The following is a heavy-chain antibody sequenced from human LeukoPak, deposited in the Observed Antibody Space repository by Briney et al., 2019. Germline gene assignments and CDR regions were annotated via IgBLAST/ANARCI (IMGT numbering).Heavy chain of an antibody. CDR2: ISGSGGST. CDR3: AKVAQDFDWYGPHFDL. Sequence: GGSLGLSCAASGFTFSSYAMGWVRQAPGKGLEWVSDISGSGGSTKYADSVKGRFTISRDNSKNTLYLQINSLGAEDTAVYYCAKVAQDFDWYGPHFDLWGRGTLVTVSS. CDR1: GFTFSSYA. J-gene: IGHJ2*01. V-gene: IGHV3-23*01. D-gene: IGHD3-9*01.